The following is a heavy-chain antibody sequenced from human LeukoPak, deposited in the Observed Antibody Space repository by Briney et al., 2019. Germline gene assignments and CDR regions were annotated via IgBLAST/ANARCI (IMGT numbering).Heavy chain of an antibody. D-gene: IGHD5-18*01. CDR2: IYYSGST. CDR3: ARGLGYGRPKFDP. CDR1: GGSISSSSYY. J-gene: IGHJ5*02. V-gene: IGHV4-39*07. Sequence: SETLSLTCTVSGGSISSSSYYWGWIRQPPGKGLEWIGSIYYSGSTNYNPSLKSRVTISVDTSKNQFSLKLSSVTAADTAVYYCARGLGYGRPKFDPWGQGTLVTVSS.